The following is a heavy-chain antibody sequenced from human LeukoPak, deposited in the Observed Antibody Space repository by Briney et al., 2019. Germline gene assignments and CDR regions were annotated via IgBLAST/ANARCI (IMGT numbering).Heavy chain of an antibody. CDR3: ARTLTGDAFDI. V-gene: IGHV1-69*04. D-gene: IGHD3-9*01. CDR2: IIPILGIA. J-gene: IGHJ3*02. Sequence: AASVKLSYKASGGTFSSYAISWVRQAPGQGLEWMGRIIPILGIANYAQKFQGRVTITADKSTSTAYMELSSLRSEDTAVYYCARTLTGDAFDIWGQGTMVTVSS. CDR1: GGTFSSYA.